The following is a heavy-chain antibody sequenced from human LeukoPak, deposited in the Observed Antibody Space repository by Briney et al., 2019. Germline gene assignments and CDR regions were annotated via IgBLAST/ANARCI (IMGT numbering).Heavy chain of an antibody. CDR1: GYTFTGYY. Sequence: ASVKVSCKASGYTFTGYYMHWVRQAPGQGLEWMGRINPNSGGTNYAQKFQGRVTMTRDTSISTAYMELSRLRSDDTAVYYCAGGFPVAGTDYYYGMDVWGQGTTVTVSS. V-gene: IGHV1-2*06. CDR3: AGGFPVAGTDYYYGMDV. J-gene: IGHJ6*02. CDR2: INPNSGGT. D-gene: IGHD6-19*01.